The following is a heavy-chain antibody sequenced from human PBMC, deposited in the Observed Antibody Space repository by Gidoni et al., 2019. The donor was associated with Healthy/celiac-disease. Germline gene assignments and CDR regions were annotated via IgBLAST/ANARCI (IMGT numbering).Heavy chain of an antibody. D-gene: IGHD6-13*01. CDR1: GYTFTGYA. J-gene: IGHJ4*02. CDR2: INAGNGNT. V-gene: IGHV1-3*01. Sequence: QVQPVQSGAEVKKPGASVTVSCKASGYTFTGYAMHWVRQAPGQRLEWMGWINAGNGNTKYSQKLQGRVTITRATSASTAYMELSSLSSEDTDWYYGARAEYSSRVYFDYWGQGTLVTVSS. CDR3: ARAEYSSRVYFDY.